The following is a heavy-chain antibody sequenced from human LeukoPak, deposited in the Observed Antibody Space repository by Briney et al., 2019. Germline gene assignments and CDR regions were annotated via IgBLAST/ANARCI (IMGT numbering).Heavy chain of an antibody. CDR2: ISAYNGNT. J-gene: IGHJ4*02. CDR3: ARDSHLDYDFWSGNFDY. V-gene: IGHV1-18*01. Sequence: ASVKVSCKASGYTFTSYGISWVRQAPGQGLEWMGWISAYNGNTNYAQKLQGRVTMTTDTSTSTAYMELRSLRSDDTAVYYCARDSHLDYDFWSGNFDYWGQGTLVTVSS. CDR1: GYTFTSYG. D-gene: IGHD3-3*01.